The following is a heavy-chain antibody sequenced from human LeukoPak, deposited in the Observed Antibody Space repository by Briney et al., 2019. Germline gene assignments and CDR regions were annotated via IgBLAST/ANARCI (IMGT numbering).Heavy chain of an antibody. D-gene: IGHD4-17*01. J-gene: IGHJ5*02. V-gene: IGHV1-2*02. CDR3: ARGRTTQNWFDP. Sequence: RPSVKVSCKASGYTFSDYYIHWVRQAPGQGLVWMGWINPKRGGTKYAQKFQGRVTMTRDTSISTVYMELSRLRTDDTAVYYCARGRTTQNWFDPWGQGTLVTVSS. CDR2: INPKRGGT. CDR1: GYTFSDYY.